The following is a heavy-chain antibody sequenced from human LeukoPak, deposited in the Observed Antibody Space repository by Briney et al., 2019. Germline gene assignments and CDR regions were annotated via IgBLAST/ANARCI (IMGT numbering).Heavy chain of an antibody. D-gene: IGHD3-22*01. J-gene: IGHJ4*02. CDR1: GFSFGSFA. CDR3: ARGGFSDSSGYYFR. CDR2: IWYDGSNK. V-gene: IGHV3-33*08. Sequence: GGSLRLSCTASGFSFGSFAMHWVRQAPGKGLEWVAVIWYDGSNKYYADSVKGRFTISRDNSKNTLYLQMNSLRAEDTAVYYCARGGFSDSSGYYFRWGQGTLVTVSS.